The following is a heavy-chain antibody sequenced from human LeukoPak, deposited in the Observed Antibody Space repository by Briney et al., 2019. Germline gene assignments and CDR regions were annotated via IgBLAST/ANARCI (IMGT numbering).Heavy chain of an antibody. J-gene: IGHJ4*02. Sequence: SQTLSLTCTVSGGSISSYYWSWIRQPPGKGLEWIGYIYYSGSTNYNPSLKSRVTISVDTSKNQFSLKLSSVTAADTAVYYCARDRGGYWGQGTLVTVSS. CDR2: IYYSGST. D-gene: IGHD3-16*01. V-gene: IGHV4-59*01. CDR3: ARDRGGY. CDR1: GGSISSYY.